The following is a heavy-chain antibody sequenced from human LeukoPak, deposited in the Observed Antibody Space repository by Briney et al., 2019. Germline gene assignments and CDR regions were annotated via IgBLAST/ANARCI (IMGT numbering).Heavy chain of an antibody. D-gene: IGHD1-26*01. V-gene: IGHV3-7*01. CDR1: GFTFSNYY. Sequence: GGSLRLSCVASGFTFSNYYMTWVRQAPGKGLEWVAGIKPDGSQTYFMDSVKGRFTISRDNARNSLSLQMNSLRAEDTAVYYCARGYHGSIYRPFLTWGQGTKVTVSS. CDR2: IKPDGSQT. J-gene: IGHJ3*01. CDR3: ARGYHGSIYRPFLT.